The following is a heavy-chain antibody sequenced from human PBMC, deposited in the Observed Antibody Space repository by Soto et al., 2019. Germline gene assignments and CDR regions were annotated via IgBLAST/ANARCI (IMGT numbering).Heavy chain of an antibody. CDR1: GGSVSSGSYY. CDR2: IYYSGST. Sequence: PSETLSLTCTVSGGSVSSGSYYWSWIRQPPGKGLEWIGYIYYSGSTNYNPSLKSRVTISVDTSKNQFSLKLSSVTAADTAVYYCARAGYDFWSGYYTGYYYGMDVVGQGTTVTVSS. V-gene: IGHV4-61*01. J-gene: IGHJ6*02. CDR3: ARAGYDFWSGYYTGYYYGMDV. D-gene: IGHD3-3*01.